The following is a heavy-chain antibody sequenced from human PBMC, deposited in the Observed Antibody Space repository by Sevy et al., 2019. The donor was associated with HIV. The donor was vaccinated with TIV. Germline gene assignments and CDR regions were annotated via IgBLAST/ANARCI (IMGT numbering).Heavy chain of an antibody. CDR3: TRDSSSWYGNWFDP. D-gene: IGHD6-13*01. Sequence: SETLSLTCTVSGGSISSGSYYWSWIRQPAGKGLEWFGRIYTSGSTNYNPSLKSRVTMSVDTSKNQFSLKLSSVTAADTAVYYCTRDSSSWYGNWFDPWGQGTLVTVSS. J-gene: IGHJ5*02. V-gene: IGHV4-61*02. CDR2: IYTSGST. CDR1: GGSISSGSYY.